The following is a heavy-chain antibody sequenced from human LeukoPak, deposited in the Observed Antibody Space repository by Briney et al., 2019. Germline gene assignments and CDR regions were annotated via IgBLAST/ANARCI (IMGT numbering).Heavy chain of an antibody. Sequence: GGSLRLSCAASGFTFSSYGMHWVRQAPGKGLEWVAVIWYDGSNKYYADSVKGRFTISRDNSKNTLYLQMNSLRAEDTAVYYCAKGEFLYDILTGYYMGFDYWGQGTLVTVSS. J-gene: IGHJ4*02. CDR2: IWYDGSNK. V-gene: IGHV3-33*06. CDR3: AKGEFLYDILTGYYMGFDY. CDR1: GFTFSSYG. D-gene: IGHD3-9*01.